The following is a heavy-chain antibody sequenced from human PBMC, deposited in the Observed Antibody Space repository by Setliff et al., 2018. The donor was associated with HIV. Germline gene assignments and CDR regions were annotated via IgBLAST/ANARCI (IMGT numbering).Heavy chain of an antibody. D-gene: IGHD3-22*01. CDR2: INHSGST. Sequence: SETLSLTCTVSGGSISSGYYWGWIRQPPGKGLEWIGSINHSGSTYCTPSLKSRVTMSVDTSKNHFSLKLSSVTAADTAVYYCARLVEAYDSGGYFFNWFDPWGQGTLVTVSS. J-gene: IGHJ5*02. V-gene: IGHV4-38-2*02. CDR1: GGSISSGYY. CDR3: ARLVEAYDSGGYFFNWFDP.